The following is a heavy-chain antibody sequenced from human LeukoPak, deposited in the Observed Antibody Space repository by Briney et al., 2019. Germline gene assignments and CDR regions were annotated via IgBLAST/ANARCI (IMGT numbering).Heavy chain of an antibody. CDR3: ASPLTTVTTGDY. CDR2: ISSSSSYI. Sequence: GGSLRLSCAASGFTFSSYSMNWVRRAPGKGLEWVSSISSSSSYIYYADSVKGRFTISRDNAKNSLYLQMNSLRAEDTAVYYCASPLTTVTTGDYWGQGTPVTVSS. CDR1: GFTFSSYS. D-gene: IGHD4-17*01. V-gene: IGHV3-21*01. J-gene: IGHJ4*02.